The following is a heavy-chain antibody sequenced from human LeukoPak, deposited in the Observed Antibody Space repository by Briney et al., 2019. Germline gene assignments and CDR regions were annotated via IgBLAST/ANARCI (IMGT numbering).Heavy chain of an antibody. CDR1: GGSISSGDYY. CDR3: ARESPGAVLGELSLYFDY. D-gene: IGHD3-16*02. V-gene: IGHV4-30-4*01. Sequence: SETLSLTCTVSGGSISSGDYYWSWIRQPPGKGLEWIGYIYYSGSTYYNPSLKSRVTISVDTSKNQFSLKLSSVTAADTAVYYCARESPGAVLGELSLYFDYWGQGTLVTVSS. J-gene: IGHJ4*02. CDR2: IYYSGST.